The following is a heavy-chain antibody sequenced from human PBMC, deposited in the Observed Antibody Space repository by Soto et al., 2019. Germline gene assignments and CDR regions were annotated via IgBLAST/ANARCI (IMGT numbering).Heavy chain of an antibody. CDR1: GSTFSTYY. CDR2: INPSGGST. CDR3: AWYDYNGNYFDY. J-gene: IGHJ4*02. Sequence: QVQLVQSGPEVKKPGASVKVSCKASGSTFSTYYMHWVRQAPGQGYEWMGIINPSGGSTTYAQKFQGRVTMTRDTSTTTVYMELSSLRSEDTAVYYCAWYDYNGNYFDYWGQGTLVTVSS. D-gene: IGHD4-4*01. V-gene: IGHV1-46*01.